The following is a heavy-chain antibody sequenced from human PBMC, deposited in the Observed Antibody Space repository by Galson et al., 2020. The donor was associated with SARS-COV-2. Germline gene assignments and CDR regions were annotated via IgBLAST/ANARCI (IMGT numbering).Heavy chain of an antibody. V-gene: IGHV3-21*01. CDR2: ISSSSSYI. CDR1: GFSFTTYT. CDR3: ARDRHIVVVTAQARDAFDI. Sequence: GESLKISCAASGFSFTTYTMNWVRQAPGKGLEWVSSISSSSSYIYYADSVKGRFIISRDNAKNSLYLQMNSLRAEDTAVYYCARDRHIVVVTAQARDAFDIWGQGTMVTVSS. D-gene: IGHD2-21*02. J-gene: IGHJ3*02.